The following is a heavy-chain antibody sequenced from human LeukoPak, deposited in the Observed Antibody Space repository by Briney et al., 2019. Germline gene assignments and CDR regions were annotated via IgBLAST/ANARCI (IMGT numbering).Heavy chain of an antibody. D-gene: IGHD6-13*01. CDR1: GFTFSSYE. J-gene: IGHJ5*02. CDR3: AREGIAAGFDP. Sequence: HPGGSLRLSCAASGFTFSSYEMNWVRQAPGKGLEWVSYISRSGSTIYYADSVKGRFTISRDNAKNSLYLQMNSLRAEDTAVYYCAREGIAAGFDPWGQGTLVTVSS. V-gene: IGHV3-48*03. CDR2: ISRSGSTI.